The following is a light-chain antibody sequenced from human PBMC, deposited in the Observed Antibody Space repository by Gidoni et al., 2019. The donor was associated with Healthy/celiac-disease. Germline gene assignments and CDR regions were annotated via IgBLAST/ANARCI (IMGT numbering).Light chain of an antibody. V-gene: IGLV1-44*01. CDR1: TSNIGSNP. J-gene: IGLJ2*01. Sequence: QSVFTPPPSASGTPGQTITISCSESTSNIGSNPVNWYQHIPGASPKLLIYSNSQRPSGVPDRFSGSKAGTSASLAISDLQSEDEADYYCATWVDRLNGLTFGGGTKLTVL. CDR2: SNS. CDR3: ATWVDRLNGLT.